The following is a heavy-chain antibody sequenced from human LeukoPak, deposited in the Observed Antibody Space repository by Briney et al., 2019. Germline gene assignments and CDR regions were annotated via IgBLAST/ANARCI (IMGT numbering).Heavy chain of an antibody. CDR3: ARRIAAAPANGWAFDI. CDR1: DGSISSYY. CDR2: IYYSGST. D-gene: IGHD6-13*01. V-gene: IGHV4-59*01. J-gene: IGHJ3*02. Sequence: SETLSLTCTVSDGSISSYYWSWIRQPPGKGLEWIGYIYYSGSTNYNPSLKSRVTISVDTSKNQFSLKLSSVTAADTAVYYCARRIAAAPANGWAFDIWGQGTMVTVSS.